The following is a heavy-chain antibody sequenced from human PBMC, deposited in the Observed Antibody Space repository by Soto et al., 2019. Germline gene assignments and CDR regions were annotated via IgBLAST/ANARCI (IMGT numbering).Heavy chain of an antibody. CDR1: GFTFSSSG. Sequence: EGQLLQSGGGLVQPGESLRVPCAASGFTFSSSGMSWVRQAPGKGLEWVSSISVRGDYRYYADSVKGRFTISRDNSKNTLYLQMNSLTAEDTAVYYCANHGGFDFWGQGTMVAVSS. D-gene: IGHD4-17*01. CDR3: ANHGGFDF. J-gene: IGHJ3*01. CDR2: ISVRGDYR. V-gene: IGHV3-23*01.